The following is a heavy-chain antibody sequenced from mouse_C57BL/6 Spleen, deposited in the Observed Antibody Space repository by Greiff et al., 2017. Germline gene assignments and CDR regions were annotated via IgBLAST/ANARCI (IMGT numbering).Heavy chain of an antibody. CDR3: TEGWDGY. J-gene: IGHJ2*01. CDR2: IRLKSDNYAT. CDR1: GFTFSNYW. D-gene: IGHD3-3*01. V-gene: IGHV6-3*01. Sequence: EVNVVASGGGLVQPGGSMKLSCVASGFTFSNYWMNWVRQSPEKGLEWVAQIRLKSDNYATHYAESVKGRFTISRDDSKSSVYLQMNNLRAEDTGIYYCTEGWDGYWGQGTTLTVSS.